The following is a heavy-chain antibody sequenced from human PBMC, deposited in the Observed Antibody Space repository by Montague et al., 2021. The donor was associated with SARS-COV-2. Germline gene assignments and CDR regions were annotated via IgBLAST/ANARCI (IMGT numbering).Heavy chain of an antibody. Sequence: SETLSLTCAVYGGSFSGYYCSWIRQPPGKGLEWNGEINHSGSTKYNQSLTSRVPITVETSKNQFSLKLSVVTVADTAVYYCARGTKKVLTYDYDSSGYASDYWGQGTLVTVSS. CDR3: ARGTKKVLTYDYDSSGYASDY. J-gene: IGHJ4*02. D-gene: IGHD3-22*01. CDR1: GGSFSGYY. V-gene: IGHV4-34*01. CDR2: INHSGST.